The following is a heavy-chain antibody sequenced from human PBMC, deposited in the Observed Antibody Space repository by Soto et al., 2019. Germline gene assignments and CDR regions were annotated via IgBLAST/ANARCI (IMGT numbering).Heavy chain of an antibody. J-gene: IGHJ4*02. CDR3: ARQRRYCSGGSCYRYFDY. D-gene: IGHD2-15*01. CDR2: IYYSGST. V-gene: IGHV4-59*08. Sequence: PSETLSLTCTVSGGSISSYYWSWIRQPPGKGLEWIGYIYYSGSTNYNPSLKSRVTISVDTSKNQFSLKLSSVTAADTAVYYCARQRRYCSGGSCYRYFDYWGQGTLVTVSS. CDR1: GGSISSYY.